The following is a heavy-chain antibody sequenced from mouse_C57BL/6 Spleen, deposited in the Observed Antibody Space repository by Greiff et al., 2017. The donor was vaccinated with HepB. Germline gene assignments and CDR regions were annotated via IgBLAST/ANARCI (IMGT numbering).Heavy chain of an antibody. D-gene: IGHD2-5*01. Sequence: QVQLKESGPGLVQPSQSLSITCTVSGFSLTSYGVHWVRQSPGKGLEWLGVIWSGGSTDYNAAFISRLSISKDNSKSQVFFKMNSLQADDTAIYYCASPYYSNRYYYAMDYWGQGTSVTVSS. V-gene: IGHV2-2*01. J-gene: IGHJ4*01. CDR3: ASPYYSNRYYYAMDY. CDR2: IWSGGST. CDR1: GFSLTSYG.